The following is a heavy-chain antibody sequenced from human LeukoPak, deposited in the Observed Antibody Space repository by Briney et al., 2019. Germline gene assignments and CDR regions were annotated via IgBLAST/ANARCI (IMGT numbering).Heavy chain of an antibody. CDR3: ARDNPPDY. CDR2: IKQDGSEK. CDR1: GFTFSHFW. Sequence: GGSLRLSCAASGFTFSHFWMSWVRQAPGKGLEWVANIKQDGSEKSYVESVRGRFTISRDNAKNSLYLQLNSLRAEDTALYYCARDNPPDYWGQGTLVTVSS. V-gene: IGHV3-7*03. J-gene: IGHJ4*02.